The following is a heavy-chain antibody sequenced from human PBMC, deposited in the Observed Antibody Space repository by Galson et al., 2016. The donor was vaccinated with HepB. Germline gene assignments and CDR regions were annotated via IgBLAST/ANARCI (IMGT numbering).Heavy chain of an antibody. V-gene: IGHV3-23*01. Sequence: SLRLSCAASGFTFRRNAMSWVRQAPGKGLEWVSAISGDGTGTYYAGSVQGRFTSSRDRSKNTLYLQMNSLRADDTAVYYCARFTQQWLDRVYYFDYWGQGTLVTVSS. J-gene: IGHJ4*02. CDR2: ISGDGTGT. D-gene: IGHD6-19*01. CDR1: GFTFRRNA. CDR3: ARFTQQWLDRVYYFDY.